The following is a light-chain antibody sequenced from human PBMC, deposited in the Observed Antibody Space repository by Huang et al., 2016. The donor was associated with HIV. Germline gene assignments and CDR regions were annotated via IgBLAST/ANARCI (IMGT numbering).Light chain of an antibody. CDR1: QGIDDY. CDR2: AAS. Sequence: TQSTWGVSASVGDRVTITCRASQGIDDYLAWFQQKPGQAPKSLIYAASSLESGVPSKFSGSGSGTVFTLTITSLQPEDVATYYCLQYNNYPLTCGGGTKVEIK. J-gene: IGKJ4*01. CDR3: LQYNNYPLT. V-gene: IGKV1-16*02.